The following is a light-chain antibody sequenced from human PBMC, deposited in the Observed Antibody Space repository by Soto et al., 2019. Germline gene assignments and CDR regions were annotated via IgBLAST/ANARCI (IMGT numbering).Light chain of an antibody. J-gene: IGKJ2*03. CDR1: QNIESW. V-gene: IGKV1-5*03. CDR2: KAS. Sequence: DIQMTQSPSTLSASVGDRVTITCLASQNIESWLAWYQQKPGKAPKVLIYKASHLESGVPSRFSGSGSGTEFTITINSLQTDDFATYYCQQYHRFSSFGQGTKLEIK. CDR3: QQYHRFSS.